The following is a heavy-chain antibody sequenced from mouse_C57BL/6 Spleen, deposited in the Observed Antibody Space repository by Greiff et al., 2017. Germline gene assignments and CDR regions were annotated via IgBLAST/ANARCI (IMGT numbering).Heavy chain of an antibody. D-gene: IGHD1-1*01. CDR2: INPNNGGT. CDR1: GYTFTDYN. CDR3: ARRDYYGSSSWYFDV. V-gene: IGHV1-18*01. J-gene: IGHJ1*03. Sequence: VQLKQSGPELVKPGASVKIPCKASGYTFTDYNMDWVKQSHGKSLEWIGDINPNNGGTIYNQKFKGKATLTVDKSSSTAYMELRSLTSEDTAVYYCARRDYYGSSSWYFDVWGTGTTVTVSS.